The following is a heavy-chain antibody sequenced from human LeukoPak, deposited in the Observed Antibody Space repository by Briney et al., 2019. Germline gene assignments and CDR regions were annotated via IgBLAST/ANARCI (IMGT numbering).Heavy chain of an antibody. J-gene: IGHJ6*02. CDR1: GFTFSDYY. CDR2: ISSSGSTI. V-gene: IGHV3-11*01. Sequence: GGSLRLSCAASGFTFSDYYMSWIRQAPGKGLEWVSYISSSGSTIYYADSVKGRFSISRDNAKNSLYLQMNSLRAEDTAVYYCARVLVVPAAVYYYYGMDVWGQGTTVTVSS. D-gene: IGHD2-2*01. CDR3: ARVLVVPAAVYYYYGMDV.